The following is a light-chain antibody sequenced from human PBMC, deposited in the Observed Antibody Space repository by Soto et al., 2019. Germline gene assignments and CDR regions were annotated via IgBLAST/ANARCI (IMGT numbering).Light chain of an antibody. Sequence: ELTQPPSVSVSPGQTARITCSGDALPKQYAYWYQQKPGQAPVLVIYKDSERPSGIPERFSGSSSGTTVTLTISGVQAEDEADYYCQSADSSGTYKVFGTGTKVTVL. CDR1: ALPKQY. CDR2: KDS. V-gene: IGLV3-25*02. CDR3: QSADSSGTYKV. J-gene: IGLJ1*01.